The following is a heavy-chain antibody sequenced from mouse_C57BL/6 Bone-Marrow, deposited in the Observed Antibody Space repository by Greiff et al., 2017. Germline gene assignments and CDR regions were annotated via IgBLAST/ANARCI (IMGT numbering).Heavy chain of an antibody. Sequence: VQLQQSGAELVRPGASVKLSCTASGFNIKDYYMHWVKQRPEQGLEWIGRIDPEDGDTEYAPKFQGQATMTADTSSNTAYLQLSSLTSEDTAVYYCTTFSYYGSSLYWYFDVWGTGTTVTVSS. J-gene: IGHJ1*03. CDR2: IDPEDGDT. CDR3: TTFSYYGSSLYWYFDV. CDR1: GFNIKDYY. V-gene: IGHV14-1*01. D-gene: IGHD1-1*01.